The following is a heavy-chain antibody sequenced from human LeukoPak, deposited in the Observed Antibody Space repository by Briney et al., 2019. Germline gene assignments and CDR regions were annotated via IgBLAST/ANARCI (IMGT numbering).Heavy chain of an antibody. D-gene: IGHD3-3*01. Sequence: GGSLRLSCAASGFTFSSYSMNSVRQAPGKGLEWVSSISSSSSYIYYADSVKGRFTISRDNAKNSLYLQMNSLRAEDTAVYYCARDRYDFWSGYYPHGAFDIWGQGTMVTVSS. V-gene: IGHV3-21*01. CDR2: ISSSSSYI. CDR1: GFTFSSYS. CDR3: ARDRYDFWSGYYPHGAFDI. J-gene: IGHJ3*02.